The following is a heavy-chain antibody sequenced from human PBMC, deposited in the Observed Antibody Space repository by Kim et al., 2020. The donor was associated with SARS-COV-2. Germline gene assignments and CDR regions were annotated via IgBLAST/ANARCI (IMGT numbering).Heavy chain of an antibody. D-gene: IGHD1-26*01. Sequence: NPSLKSRVTISVDMSKSQFSLKLSSGTAADTAVYYCASTAYTGTYYDFDYWGQGTLVTVSS. J-gene: IGHJ4*02. CDR3: ASTAYTGTYYDFDY. V-gene: IGHV4-59*01.